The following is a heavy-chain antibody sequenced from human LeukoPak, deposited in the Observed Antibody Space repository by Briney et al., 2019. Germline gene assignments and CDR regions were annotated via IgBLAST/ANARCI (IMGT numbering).Heavy chain of an antibody. CDR1: GGSISSYY. D-gene: IGHD3-10*01. CDR2: IYYSGST. J-gene: IGHJ5*02. CDR3: ARDLHYYGSGIDP. V-gene: IGHV4-59*01. Sequence: SETLSLTCTVSGGSISSYYRSWIRQPPGKGLEWVGYIYYSGSTNYNPSLKSRVTISVDTSKNQFSLKLSSVTAADTAVYYCARDLHYYGSGIDPWGQGTLVTVSS.